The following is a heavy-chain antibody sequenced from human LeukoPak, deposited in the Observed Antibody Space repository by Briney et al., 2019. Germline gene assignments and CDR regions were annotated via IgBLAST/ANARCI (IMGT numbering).Heavy chain of an antibody. V-gene: IGHV4-39*07. CDR2: IYYSGST. CDR1: GGSISSSSYY. CDR3: AREFYYDSSGYGGGYFDY. D-gene: IGHD3-22*01. J-gene: IGHJ4*02. Sequence: SETLSLTCTVSGGSISSSSYYWGWIRQPPGKGLEWIGSIYYSGSTYYNPSLKSRVTISVDTSKNQFSLKLSSVTAADTAVYYCAREFYYDSSGYGGGYFDYWGQGTLVTVSS.